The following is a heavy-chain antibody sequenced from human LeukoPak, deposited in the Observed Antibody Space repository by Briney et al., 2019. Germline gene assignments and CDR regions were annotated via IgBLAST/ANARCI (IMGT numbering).Heavy chain of an antibody. CDR1: GFTFSTFA. V-gene: IGHV3-7*01. CDR2: IKQDGSEK. CDR3: ARDLLVGGSGYHY. D-gene: IGHD3-22*01. Sequence: AGGSLRLSCAASGFTFSTFAMIWVRQPPGKGLEWVANIKQDGSEKYYVDSVKGRFTISRDNAKNSLYLQMNSLRAEDTAVYYCARDLLVGGSGYHYWGQGTLVTVSS. J-gene: IGHJ4*02.